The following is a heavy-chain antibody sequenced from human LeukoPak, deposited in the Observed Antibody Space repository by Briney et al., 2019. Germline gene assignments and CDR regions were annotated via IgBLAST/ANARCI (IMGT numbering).Heavy chain of an antibody. D-gene: IGHD1-26*01. V-gene: IGHV3-21*01. CDR2: ISSSSSYI. Sequence: GGSLRLSCAASGFTFASYAMHWVRQAPGKGLEWVSSISSSSSYIYYADSVKGRFTISRDNAKNSLYLQMNSLRAEDTAVYYCARVLIGSELLFYYYYMDVWGKGTTVTVSS. CDR1: GFTFASYA. J-gene: IGHJ6*03. CDR3: ARVLIGSELLFYYYYMDV.